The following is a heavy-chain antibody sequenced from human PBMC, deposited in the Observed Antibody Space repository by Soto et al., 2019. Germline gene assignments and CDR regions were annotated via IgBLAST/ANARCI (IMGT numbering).Heavy chain of an antibody. CDR1: GYTLTSYG. V-gene: IGHV1-18*01. Sequence: QVQLVQSGAEVKKPGASVKVSCKASGYTLTSYGISWVRQAPGQGLEWMGWISAYNGNTNYAQKLQGRVTMTTDTSTSTAYMELRSLRSDDTAVYYCARDGATVVTQGHYYYGMDVWGQGTTVTVSS. CDR3: ARDGATVVTQGHYYYGMDV. D-gene: IGHD4-17*01. CDR2: ISAYNGNT. J-gene: IGHJ6*02.